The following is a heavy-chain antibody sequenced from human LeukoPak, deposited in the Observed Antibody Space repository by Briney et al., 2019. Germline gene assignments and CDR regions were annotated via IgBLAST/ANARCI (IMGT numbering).Heavy chain of an antibody. CDR3: ARSLSFVGATLLYFDL. V-gene: IGHV4-39*07. CDR2: IYHSEST. J-gene: IGHJ2*01. D-gene: IGHD1-26*01. Sequence: SETLSLTCTVSGGSISSSSYYWGWIRLPPGKGLEWIGSIYHSESTYYNPSLKSRVTISGDTSKNQFSLKLNSVTAADTAVYYCARSLSFVGATLLYFDLWGRGTLVTVSS. CDR1: GGSISSSSYY.